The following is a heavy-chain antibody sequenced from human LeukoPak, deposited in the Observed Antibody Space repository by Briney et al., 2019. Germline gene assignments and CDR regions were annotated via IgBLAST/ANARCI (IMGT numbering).Heavy chain of an antibody. V-gene: IGHV3-30*02. Sequence: PGGSLRLSCAASGFTFDDYGMHWVRQAPGKGLEWVAFIRYDGSNKYYADSVKGRFTISRDNSKNTLYLQMNSLRAEDTAVYYCAKDGKTRLSYFDYWGQGTLVTVSS. CDR3: AKDGKTRLSYFDY. J-gene: IGHJ4*02. D-gene: IGHD1-1*01. CDR1: GFTFDDYG. CDR2: IRYDGSNK.